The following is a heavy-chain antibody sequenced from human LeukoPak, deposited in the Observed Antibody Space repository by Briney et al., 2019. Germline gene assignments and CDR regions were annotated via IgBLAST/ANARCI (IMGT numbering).Heavy chain of an antibody. J-gene: IGHJ4*02. CDR3: ARVGGRGSIGGDC. Sequence: GGSLRLSCAASGFAFSTYWMHWVRQAPGKGLVWVSRIKSDGSSTTYADFVKGRFTVSRDNAKNTLYLQMRSPRADDTAMYFCARVGGRGSIGGDCWGQGTLVTVSS. D-gene: IGHD3-10*01. CDR2: IKSDGSST. V-gene: IGHV3-74*03. CDR1: GFAFSTYW.